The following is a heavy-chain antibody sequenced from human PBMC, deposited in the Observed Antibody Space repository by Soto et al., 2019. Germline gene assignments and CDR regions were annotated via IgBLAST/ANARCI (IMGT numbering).Heavy chain of an antibody. CDR2: INPSGGST. Sequence: QVQLVQSGAEVKKPGASVKVSCKASGYTFTSYYMHWVRQAPGQGLEWMGIINPSGGSTSYAQKFQGRITMTRDTSTSTVYMELSSIRAEETAVYYCAGGLDGYYYDSSVDYWGQGTLVTVSS. V-gene: IGHV1-46*01. CDR1: GYTFTSYY. CDR3: AGGLDGYYYDSSVDY. J-gene: IGHJ4*02. D-gene: IGHD3-22*01.